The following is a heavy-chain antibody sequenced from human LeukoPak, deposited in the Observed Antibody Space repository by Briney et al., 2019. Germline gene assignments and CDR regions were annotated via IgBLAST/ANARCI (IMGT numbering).Heavy chain of an antibody. J-gene: IGHJ6*03. CDR1: GGSFSGYY. V-gene: IGHV4-34*01. D-gene: IGHD3-3*01. CDR3: ARGWDVLQFFRGHMDV. Sequence: SETLSLTCAVYGGSFSGYYWSWIRQPPGKGLEWIGEINHSGSTNYNPSLKSRVTISVDTSKNQFSLKLSSVTAADTAVYYCARGWDVLQFFRGHMDVWGKGTTVTVSS. CDR2: INHSGST.